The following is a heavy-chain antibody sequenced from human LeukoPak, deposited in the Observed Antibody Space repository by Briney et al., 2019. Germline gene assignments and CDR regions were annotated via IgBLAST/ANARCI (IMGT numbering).Heavy chain of an antibody. CDR1: GGSINNYY. CDR3: AGHATVTTLDY. J-gene: IGHJ4*02. Sequence: KTSETLSLTCTVSGGSINNYYWSWIRQPPGKGLEWIGYIYYSGSTNYNPSLKSRVTISVDTSKNQFSLKLSSVTAADTAVYYCAGHATVTTLDYWGQGTLVTVSS. CDR2: IYYSGST. V-gene: IGHV4-59*08. D-gene: IGHD4-17*01.